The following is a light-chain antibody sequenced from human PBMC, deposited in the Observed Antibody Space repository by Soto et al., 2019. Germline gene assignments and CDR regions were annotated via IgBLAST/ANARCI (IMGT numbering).Light chain of an antibody. CDR1: QSVGSN. J-gene: IGKJ1*01. CDR2: GAS. CDR3: QQYNNWPPDRT. Sequence: EIVMTQSPATLSVSPGERATLSCRASQSVGSNLAWYQQKPGQAPRLLIYGASTRATGIPARFSGSGSGTECTLTISSLQSEDFAIYVCQQYNNWPPDRTFGQGTNIEIK. V-gene: IGKV3-15*01.